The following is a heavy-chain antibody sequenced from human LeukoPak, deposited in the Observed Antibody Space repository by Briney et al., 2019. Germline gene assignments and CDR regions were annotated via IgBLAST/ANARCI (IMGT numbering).Heavy chain of an antibody. CDR2: IYYSGST. J-gene: IGHJ4*02. CDR3: ARHYYDILTGTSFDY. Sequence: PSETLSLTCTVSGGSISSSSYYWGWIRQPPGKGLEWIGSIYYSGSTYYNPSLKSRVTISVDTSKNQSSLKLSSVTAADTAVYYCARHYYDILTGTSFDYWGQGTLVTVSS. CDR1: GGSISSSSYY. D-gene: IGHD3-9*01. V-gene: IGHV4-39*01.